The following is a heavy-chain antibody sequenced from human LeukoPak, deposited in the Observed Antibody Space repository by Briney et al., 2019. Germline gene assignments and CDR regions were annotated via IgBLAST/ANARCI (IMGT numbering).Heavy chain of an antibody. D-gene: IGHD3-9*01. J-gene: IGHJ3*02. CDR1: GGSISSSTNW. CDR3: ARLSLRYFDWLFGRGAFDI. Sequence: PSETLSLTCAVSGGSISSSTNWWSWVRQPPGKGLEWIGEIYHSGGTNYNPSLKSRITISVDKSQNQFSLKVNSLTAADTAVYYCARLSLRYFDWLFGRGAFDIWGQGTMVTVSS. V-gene: IGHV4-4*02. CDR2: IYHSGGT.